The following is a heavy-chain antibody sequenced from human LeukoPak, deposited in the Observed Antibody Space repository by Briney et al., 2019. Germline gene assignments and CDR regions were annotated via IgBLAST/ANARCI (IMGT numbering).Heavy chain of an antibody. CDR3: ARGKGGRASDY. Sequence: GASVKVSCKASGGTFSSYAISWVRQAPGQGLEWMGRIIPNLGIANYAQKFQGRVTITADKSTSTAYMELSSLRSEDTAVYYCARGKGGRASDYWGQGTLVTVSS. V-gene: IGHV1-69*04. CDR1: GGTFSSYA. J-gene: IGHJ4*02. CDR2: IIPNLGIA.